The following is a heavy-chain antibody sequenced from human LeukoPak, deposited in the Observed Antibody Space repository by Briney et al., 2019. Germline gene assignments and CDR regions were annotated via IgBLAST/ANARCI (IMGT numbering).Heavy chain of an antibody. Sequence: PGGSLRLSCAASRFAFNKFAMSWVRQAPGQGLEWVSAISASGDSTYYGDSVKGRFTISRDNSRNTLYLQLNSLRAEDTALYYCVRRPAYKLGNYYYYSMDVWGHGTTVIVSS. J-gene: IGHJ6*02. CDR1: RFAFNKFA. V-gene: IGHV3-23*01. D-gene: IGHD1-14*01. CDR2: ISASGDST. CDR3: VRRPAYKLGNYYYYSMDV.